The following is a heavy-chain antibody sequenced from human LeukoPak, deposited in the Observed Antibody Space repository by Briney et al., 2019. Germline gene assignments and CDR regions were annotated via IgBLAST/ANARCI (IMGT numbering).Heavy chain of an antibody. CDR2: ISHDGSYE. CDR3: ARGPFGSCSSPSCYFFDY. CDR1: GFTFSGFE. D-gene: IGHD2-2*01. V-gene: IGHV3-30*04. J-gene: IGHJ4*02. Sequence: GTSLRLSCAASGFTFSGFEMHWVRQAPGKGLEWVAFISHDGSYEDYADSVKGRFTISRDNSENTLYLQMNSLRVEDTAVFYCARGPFGSCSSPSCYFFDYWGQGTLVTVSS.